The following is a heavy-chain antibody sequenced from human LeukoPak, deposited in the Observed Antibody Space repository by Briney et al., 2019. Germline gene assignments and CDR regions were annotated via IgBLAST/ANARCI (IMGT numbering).Heavy chain of an antibody. V-gene: IGHV4-30-2*01. CDR1: GGSISSGGYY. J-gene: IGHJ5*02. D-gene: IGHD6-13*01. CDR2: IYHSGGT. CDR3: ARATRVAAAGTSWFDP. Sequence: SQTLSLTCTVSGGSISSGGYYWSWIRQPPGKGLEWIGYIYHSGGTYYNPSLKSRVTISVDRSKIQFSLKLSSVTAADTAVYYCARATRVAAAGTSWFDPWGQGTLVTVSS.